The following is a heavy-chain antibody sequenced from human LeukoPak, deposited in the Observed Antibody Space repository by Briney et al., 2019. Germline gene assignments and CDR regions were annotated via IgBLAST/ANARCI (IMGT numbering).Heavy chain of an antibody. J-gene: IGHJ4*02. Sequence: AGSLRVSCVVSGFSVSDHYMSWVRQAPGKGVQWLSVIFADDLTYYEDSIKGRFTISGDRSQNTLYRQMKSLRAEDTAVYYCARGAMSTFARFDSWGQGTLVSVSS. CDR2: IFADDLT. D-gene: IGHD2/OR15-2a*01. V-gene: IGHV3-53*01. CDR1: GFSVSDHY. CDR3: ARGAMSTFARFDS.